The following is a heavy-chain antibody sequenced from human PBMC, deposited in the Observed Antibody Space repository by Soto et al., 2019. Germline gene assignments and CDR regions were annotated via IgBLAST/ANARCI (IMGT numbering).Heavy chain of an antibody. J-gene: IGHJ6*02. CDR3: AKDIEVGRSGIRYYYYGMDV. V-gene: IGHV3-23*01. CDR1: GFTFSRYA. D-gene: IGHD1-26*01. Sequence: GGSLRLSCAASGFTFSRYAMNWVRQAPGRGLQWISGISVSGDNTSYVESVRGRFTVYRDNSKNTLYLQMNSLRAEDTALYYCAKDIEVGRSGIRYYYYGMDVWGQGTTVTVSS. CDR2: ISVSGDNT.